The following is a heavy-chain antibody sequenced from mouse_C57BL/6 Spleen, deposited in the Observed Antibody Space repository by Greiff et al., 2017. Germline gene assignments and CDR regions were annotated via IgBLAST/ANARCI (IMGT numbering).Heavy chain of an antibody. CDR1: GYSITSGYY. J-gene: IGHJ2*01. CDR2: ISYDGSN. Sequence: DVKLVESGPGLVKPSQSLSLTCSVTGYSITSGYYWNWIRQFPGNKLEWMGYISYDGSNNYNPSLQNRISISRYTSKNQFFLKLNSVTTEDTATYYCARDRRYYFDYWGQGTTLTVSS. CDR3: ARDRRYYFDY. V-gene: IGHV3-6*01.